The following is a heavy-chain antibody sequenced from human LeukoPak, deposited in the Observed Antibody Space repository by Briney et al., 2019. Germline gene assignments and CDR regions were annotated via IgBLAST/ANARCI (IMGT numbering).Heavy chain of an antibody. V-gene: IGHV4-59*12. J-gene: IGHJ2*01. CDR1: GASISGYY. Sequence: PSETLSLTCRVSGASISGYYWSWIRQPPGKGLEWIGHMYYSGGTAYNPSLKSRVSISLDTSKKHFSLKLSSMTAADTAVYYRARGIDSSNYYLYFDLWGRGTLVTVSS. D-gene: IGHD3-22*01. CDR3: ARGIDSSNYYLYFDL. CDR2: MYYSGGT.